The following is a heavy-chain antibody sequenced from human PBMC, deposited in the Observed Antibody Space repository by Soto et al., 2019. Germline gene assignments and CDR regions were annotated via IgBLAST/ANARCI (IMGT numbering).Heavy chain of an antibody. CDR3: AREYRKNLVSWFDP. CDR1: GASITSGCYY. CDR2: IYYSGST. Sequence: PSETLSLTCTVSGASITSGCYYWSWIRQHPGKGLEWIGYIYYSGSTYYNPSPKSRVTISVDTSKNQFSLKPTSVTAADTAVYYCAREYRKNLVSWFDPWGQGTLVTVS. D-gene: IGHD5-12*01. J-gene: IGHJ5*02. V-gene: IGHV4-31*03.